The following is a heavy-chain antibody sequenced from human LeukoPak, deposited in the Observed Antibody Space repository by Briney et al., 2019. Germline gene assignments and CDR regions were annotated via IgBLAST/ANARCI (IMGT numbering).Heavy chain of an antibody. J-gene: IGHJ4*02. CDR2: ISSSSSYI. Sequence: PGGSLRLSCAASGFTFSSCSMNWARQAPGKGLEWVSSISSSSSYIYYADSVKGRFTISRDNAKNSLYLQMNSLRAEDTAVYYCVGGQQLGFDYWGQGTLVTVSS. CDR1: GFTFSSCS. CDR3: VGGQQLGFDY. V-gene: IGHV3-21*01. D-gene: IGHD6-13*01.